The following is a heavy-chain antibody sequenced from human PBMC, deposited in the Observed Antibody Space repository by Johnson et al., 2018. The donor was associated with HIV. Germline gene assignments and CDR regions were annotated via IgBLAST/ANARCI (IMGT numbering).Heavy chain of an antibody. CDR2: ISYDGSNK. CDR3: AKTQWELLWVGAFDI. Sequence: QEQLVESGGGVVQPGRSLRLSCAASGFTFSSYGMHWVRQAPGKGLEWVAVISYDGSNKYYADSVKGRFTISRDNSKNTLYLQMNSLRAEDTAVYYCAKTQWELLWVGAFDIWGQWTMVTVSS. V-gene: IGHV3-30-3*02. D-gene: IGHD1-26*01. J-gene: IGHJ3*02. CDR1: GFTFSSYG.